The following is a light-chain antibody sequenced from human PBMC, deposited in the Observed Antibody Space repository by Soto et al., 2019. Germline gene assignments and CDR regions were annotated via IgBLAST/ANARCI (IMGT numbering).Light chain of an antibody. Sequence: EIVLTQSPGTLSLSPGERATLSCRASQSVTSNYLAWYQQKPGQAPRLLIYGASSRATGIPDRFSGSGSETDFTLTITRLEPEDFAVYYCHHYGSSPPYTFGQGTKLEIK. V-gene: IGKV3-20*01. J-gene: IGKJ2*01. CDR3: HHYGSSPPYT. CDR2: GAS. CDR1: QSVTSNY.